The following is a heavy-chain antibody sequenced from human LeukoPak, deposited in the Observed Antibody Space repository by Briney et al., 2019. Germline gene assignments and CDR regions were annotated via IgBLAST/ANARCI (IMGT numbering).Heavy chain of an antibody. V-gene: IGHV3-23*01. CDR3: ARDLDYYDSSGYYGHFDY. CDR2: ISGLGGST. D-gene: IGHD3-22*01. Sequence: PGGSLRLSCAASGFTFSSYAMSWVRQAPGKGLEWVSAISGLGGSTYYADSVKGRFTISRDNSKNTLYLQMNSLRAEDTAVYYCARDLDYYDSSGYYGHFDYWGQGTLVTVSS. CDR1: GFTFSSYA. J-gene: IGHJ4*02.